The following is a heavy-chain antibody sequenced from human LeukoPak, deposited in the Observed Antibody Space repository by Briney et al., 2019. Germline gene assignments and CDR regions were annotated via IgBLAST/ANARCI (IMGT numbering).Heavy chain of an antibody. Sequence: GASVKVSCKASGYIFTGYYTHWVRQAPGQGLEWMGWINPNSGGTKYAQKFQGRVTMTRHTSISTAYMELSSLGSDDTAMFYCARAPRPGYDLDYWGQGTLVTVSS. CDR3: ARAPRPGYDLDY. CDR1: GYIFTGYY. V-gene: IGHV1-2*02. J-gene: IGHJ4*02. CDR2: INPNSGGT. D-gene: IGHD5-12*01.